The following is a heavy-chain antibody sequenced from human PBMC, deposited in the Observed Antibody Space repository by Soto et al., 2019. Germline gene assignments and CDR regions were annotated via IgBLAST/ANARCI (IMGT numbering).Heavy chain of an antibody. CDR2: TYYRSKWYN. CDR3: AGYSIGDDAFDI. CDR1: GDSVSSNSAA. D-gene: IGHD2-21*01. V-gene: IGHV6-1*01. J-gene: IGHJ3*02. Sequence: SQTLSLTCAISGDSVSSNSAACNWIRQSPSRGLEWLGRTYYRSKWYNDYAVSVKSRITINPDTSKNQFSLQLYSVTPEDTAVYYCAGYSIGDDAFDIWGQGTTVTVSS.